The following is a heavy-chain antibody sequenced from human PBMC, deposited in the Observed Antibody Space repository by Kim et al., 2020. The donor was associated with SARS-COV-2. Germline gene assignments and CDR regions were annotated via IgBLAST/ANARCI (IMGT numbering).Heavy chain of an antibody. D-gene: IGHD1-1*01. V-gene: IGHV3-23*01. Sequence: GGSLRLSCAASGFSFSTPGMSWVRQAPGKGLEWVSAISLGGGTTYYADSVKGRFTISRDNSKNTLYLQLNSLTADDTGVYYCAKEIRPNDYWGQGTLVTV. J-gene: IGHJ4*02. CDR3: AKEIRPNDY. CDR2: ISLGGGTT. CDR1: GFSFSTPG.